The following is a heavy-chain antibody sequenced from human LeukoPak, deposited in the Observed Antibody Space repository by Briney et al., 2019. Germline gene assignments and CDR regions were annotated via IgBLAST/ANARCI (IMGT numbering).Heavy chain of an antibody. Sequence: SETLSLTCTVSGGSISSHYWSWIRQPPGKGLEWIGYIYYSGSTNYNPSLKSRVTIPVDTSKNQFSLKLSSVTAADTAVYYCARDLADDAFDIWGQGTMVTVSS. CDR3: ARDLADDAFDI. CDR2: IYYSGST. V-gene: IGHV4-59*11. J-gene: IGHJ3*02. CDR1: GGSISSHY.